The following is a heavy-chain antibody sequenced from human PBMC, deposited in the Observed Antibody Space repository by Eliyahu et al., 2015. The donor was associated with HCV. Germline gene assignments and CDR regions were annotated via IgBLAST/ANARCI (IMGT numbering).Heavy chain of an antibody. CDR2: XXPSGGST. D-gene: IGHD6-19*01. V-gene: IGHV1-46*01. J-gene: IGHJ2*01. CDR3: ARGWSSSGWYDWYFDL. CDR1: GYTFXSYY. Sequence: QVQLVQSGAEVKKPGASVKVSCKAXGYTFXSYYMHWVRXAPGQGLXWMGIXXPSGGSTXXXQKFQGRVTMTRDTSTSTVYMELSSLRSEDTAVYYCARGWSSSGWYDWYFDLWGRGTLVTVSS.